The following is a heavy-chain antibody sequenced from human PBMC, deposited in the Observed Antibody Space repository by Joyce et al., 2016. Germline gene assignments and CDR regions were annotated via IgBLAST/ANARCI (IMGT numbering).Heavy chain of an antibody. CDR3: ARDPGYSAFDS. D-gene: IGHD5-18*01. Sequence: EVQLVQSGGALVQPGGSLRLSCAASGFAFSFYGMTWVRQTPEKGLGFVANRNEDGSTRNFAASVRGRFTISRDNAQESLYLQMNNLKVDDSAIYYCARDPGYSAFDSWGQGALVTVSS. CDR1: GFAFSFYG. V-gene: IGHV3-7*04. J-gene: IGHJ4*02. CDR2: RNEDGSTR.